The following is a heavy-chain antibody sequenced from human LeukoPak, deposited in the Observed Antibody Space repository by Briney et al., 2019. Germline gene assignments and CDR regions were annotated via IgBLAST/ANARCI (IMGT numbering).Heavy chain of an antibody. CDR2: ISSSSNYI. D-gene: IGHD3-22*01. V-gene: IGHV3-21*01. Sequence: GGSLRLSCVASGFTFSSYSMKWVRQAPGKGLEWVSSISSSSNYIYYADSVKGRFTISRDNAKNSLYLQMNSLRAEDTAVYYCARDRNYYDSSGYSKTVDYWGQGTLVTVSS. CDR3: ARDRNYYDSSGYSKTVDY. J-gene: IGHJ4*02. CDR1: GFTFSSYS.